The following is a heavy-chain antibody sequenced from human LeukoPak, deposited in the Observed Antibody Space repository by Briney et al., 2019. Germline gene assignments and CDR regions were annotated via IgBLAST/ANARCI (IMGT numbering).Heavy chain of an antibody. D-gene: IGHD6-13*01. CDR3: ARDDGYSSSWD. CDR2: ISGYNGNR. J-gene: IGHJ4*02. Sequence: ASVKVSCKASGYTFTSYAMNWVRQAPGQGLEWMGWISGYNGNRNYAQKLQGRVTMTTDTSTSTAYMELRSLRSDDTAVYYCARDDGYSSSWDWGQGTLVTVSS. V-gene: IGHV1-18*01. CDR1: GYTFTSYA.